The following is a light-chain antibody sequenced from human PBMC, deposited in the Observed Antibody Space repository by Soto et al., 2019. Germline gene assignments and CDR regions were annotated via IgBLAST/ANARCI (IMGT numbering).Light chain of an antibody. Sequence: QSVLTQPASVSGSPGQSITISCTGTSSDVGGYNYVSWYQQHPGKAPKLMIYEVSNRPSGVSNRFSGSKSGNTASLTISGLQAEDEADYYCCSYTSTSTKVFGPGTKVAVL. CDR1: SSDVGGYNY. J-gene: IGLJ1*01. CDR3: CSYTSTSTKV. CDR2: EVS. V-gene: IGLV2-14*01.